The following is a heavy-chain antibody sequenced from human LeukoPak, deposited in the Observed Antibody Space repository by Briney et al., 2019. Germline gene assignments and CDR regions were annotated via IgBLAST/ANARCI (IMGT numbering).Heavy chain of an antibody. Sequence: GGSLRLSCAASGFTFSSYGMHWVRQAPGKGLEWVAVISYDGSNKYYADSVKGRFTISRDNSKDTLYLQMNSLRAEDTAVYYCARGGDTAMVSNWFDPWGQGTLVTVSS. J-gene: IGHJ5*02. V-gene: IGHV3-30*03. CDR1: GFTFSSYG. CDR2: ISYDGSNK. CDR3: ARGGDTAMVSNWFDP. D-gene: IGHD5-18*01.